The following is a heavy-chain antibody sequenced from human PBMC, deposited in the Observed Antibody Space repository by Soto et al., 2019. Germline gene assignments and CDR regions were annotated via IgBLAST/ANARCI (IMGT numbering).Heavy chain of an antibody. Sequence: SETLSLTCTVSGGSISTYYWSWIRQPPGKGLEWIGYIYYTGSTNYNPSLKSRVTISIDTSKNQFSLKLNSVTAADTAVYYCARVISSRDEYFDYWGQGTVVTVSS. CDR2: IYYTGST. CDR1: GGSISTYY. D-gene: IGHD2-2*01. J-gene: IGHJ4*02. CDR3: ARVISSRDEYFDY. V-gene: IGHV4-59*01.